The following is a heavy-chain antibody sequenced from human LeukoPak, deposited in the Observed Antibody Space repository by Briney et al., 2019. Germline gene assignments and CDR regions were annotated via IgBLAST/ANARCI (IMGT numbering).Heavy chain of an antibody. Sequence: SETLSLTCTVSGGSISSSSYYWGWIRQPPGKGLEWIGSIYYSGSTYYNPSLKSRVTISVDTSKNQFSLKLSCVTAADTAVYYCARDHKGDYDYYYYYGMDVWGQGTTVTVSS. CDR2: IYYSGST. CDR1: GGSISSSSYY. D-gene: IGHD4-17*01. V-gene: IGHV4-39*07. CDR3: ARDHKGDYDYYYYYGMDV. J-gene: IGHJ6*02.